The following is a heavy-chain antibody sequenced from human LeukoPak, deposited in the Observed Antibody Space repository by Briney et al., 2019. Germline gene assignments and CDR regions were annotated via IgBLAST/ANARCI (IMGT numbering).Heavy chain of an antibody. CDR1: GFTFSDYA. D-gene: IGHD6-19*01. CDR3: ARDTCGCGSGWHLYWYFDL. CDR2: ISSNGGSI. J-gene: IGHJ2*01. V-gene: IGHV3-64*01. Sequence: GGSLRLSCAASGFTFSDYAMHWVRQAPGKDLEYFSAISSNGGSIHYANSVKGRFTISRDNSKNTLYLQMDSLRAEDMAVYYCARDTCGCGSGWHLYWYFDLWGRGTLVTVSS.